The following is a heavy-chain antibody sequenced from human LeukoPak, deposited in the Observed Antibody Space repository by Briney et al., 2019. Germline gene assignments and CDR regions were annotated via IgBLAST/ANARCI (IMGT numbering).Heavy chain of an antibody. Sequence: SXFTXXXYWMGWVRQAPGKGLEWVANIKQDGSEQYYVDSVKGRFTISRDNAKNSLSLQMNSLRAEDTAVYYCARPLMYYYGSETYFWFDPWGQGTLVTVSS. CDR3: ARPLMYYYGSETYFWFDP. D-gene: IGHD3-10*01. V-gene: IGHV3-7*01. CDR1: XFTXXXYW. CDR2: IKQDGSEQ. J-gene: IGHJ5*02.